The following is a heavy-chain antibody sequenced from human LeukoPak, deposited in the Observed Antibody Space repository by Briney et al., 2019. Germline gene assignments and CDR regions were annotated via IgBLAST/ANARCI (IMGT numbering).Heavy chain of an antibody. J-gene: IGHJ6*03. V-gene: IGHV1-18*01. CDR3: ARVSHSSIAAPPNTYYYYYYMDV. CDR2: ISAYNGNT. D-gene: IGHD6-6*01. CDR1: GYTFTSYG. Sequence: ASVKVSCKASGYTFTSYGISWVRQAPGQGLEWMGWISAYNGNTNYAQKLQGRVTVTTDTSTSTAYMELRSLRSDDTAVYYCARVSHSSIAAPPNTYYYYYYMDVWGKGTTVTVSS.